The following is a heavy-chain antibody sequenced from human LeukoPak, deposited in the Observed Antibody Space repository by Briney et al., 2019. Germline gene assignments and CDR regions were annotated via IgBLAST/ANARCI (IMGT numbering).Heavy chain of an antibody. CDR3: ARVRGMTTVTTTLKDNWFDP. CDR2: INPSGGST. J-gene: IGHJ5*02. Sequence: ASVKVSCKASGYTFTSYYMHWVRQASGQALEWMGIINPSGGSTSYAQKFQGRVTMTRDTSTSTVYMELSSLRSEDTAVYYCARVRGMTTVTTTLKDNWFDPWGQGTLVTVSS. CDR1: GYTFTSYY. D-gene: IGHD4-17*01. V-gene: IGHV1-46*01.